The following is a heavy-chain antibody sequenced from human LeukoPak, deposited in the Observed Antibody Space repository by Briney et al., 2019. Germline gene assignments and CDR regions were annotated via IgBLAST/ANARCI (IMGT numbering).Heavy chain of an antibody. D-gene: IGHD1-1*01. CDR1: GFTFSNYA. V-gene: IGHV3-7*01. CDR3: ARGASGIAFDI. CDR2: IKQDGSEK. J-gene: IGHJ3*02. Sequence: GGSLRLSCAASGFTFSNYAMSWVRQAPGKGLEWVANIKQDGSEKYYVDSVKGRFTISRDNAKNSLYLQMNSLRAEDTAVYYCARGASGIAFDIWGQGTMVTVSS.